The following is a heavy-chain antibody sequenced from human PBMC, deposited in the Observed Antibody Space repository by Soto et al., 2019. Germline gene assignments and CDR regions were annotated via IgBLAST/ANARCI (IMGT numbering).Heavy chain of an antibody. CDR3: ARDQIGEARYYFDY. J-gene: IGHJ4*02. V-gene: IGHV1-69*13. CDR2: IIPIFGTA. Sequence: ASVKVSFKAAGGTFISYSISWVRQAPGQGLEWMGGIIPIFGTANYAQKFQGRVTITADESTSTAYMELSSLRSEDTAVYYCARDQIGEARYYFDYWGQGTLVTVSS. CDR1: GGTFISYS.